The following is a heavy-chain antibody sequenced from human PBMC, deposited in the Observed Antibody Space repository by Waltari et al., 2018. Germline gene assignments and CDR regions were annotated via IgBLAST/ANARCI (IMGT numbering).Heavy chain of an antibody. D-gene: IGHD2-15*01. CDR1: RFSFRHYD. V-gene: IGHV3-23*01. Sequence: EVQLLESGGGLVQPGGSLRLSGSASRFSFRHYDMAWVRQAPGKGLEWVSGIRNSGGNTYYGDSVKGRFAISRDNSRNTLHLQMNGLRAEDTAIYYCTSWRVVAGTGWFDSWGQGTLVTVSS. CDR2: IRNSGGNT. J-gene: IGHJ5*01. CDR3: TSWRVVAGTGWFDS.